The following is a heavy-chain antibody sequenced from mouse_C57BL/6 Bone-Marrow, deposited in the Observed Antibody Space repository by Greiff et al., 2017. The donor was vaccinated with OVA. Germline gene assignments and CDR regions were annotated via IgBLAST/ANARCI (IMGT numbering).Heavy chain of an antibody. CDR3: ARRGAYYYGSRRYYYAMDY. CDR2: INPNNGGT. V-gene: IGHV1-18*01. Sequence: EVQLVESGPELVKPGASVKIPCKASGYTFTDYNMDWVKQSHGKSLEWIGDINPNNGGTIYNQKFKGKATLTVDKSSSTAYMELRSLTSEDTAVYYCARRGAYYYGSRRYYYAMDYWGQGTSVTVSS. D-gene: IGHD1-1*01. J-gene: IGHJ4*01. CDR1: GYTFTDYN.